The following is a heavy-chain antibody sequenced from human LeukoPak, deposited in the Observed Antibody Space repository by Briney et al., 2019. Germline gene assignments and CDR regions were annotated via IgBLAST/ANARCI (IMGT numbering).Heavy chain of an antibody. Sequence: ASVKVSCKASGYTFTSYDINWVRQATGQGLEWMGWMNPNSGNTVYAQKFQGRVTMTRNTSISTAYMELSSLRSEDTAVYYCASNVAVAGAFDIWGQGTMVTVSS. CDR3: ASNVAVAGAFDI. CDR2: MNPNSGNT. CDR1: GYTFTSYD. D-gene: IGHD6-19*01. V-gene: IGHV1-8*01. J-gene: IGHJ3*02.